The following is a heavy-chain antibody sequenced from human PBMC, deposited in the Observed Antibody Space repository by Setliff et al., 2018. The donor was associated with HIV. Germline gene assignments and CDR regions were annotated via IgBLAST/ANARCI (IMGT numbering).Heavy chain of an antibody. J-gene: IGHJ6*03. Sequence: GGSLRLSCAASGFSLSYYRMNWVRQAPGKGLEWVANIEQDGSEKYYVDSVKGRFTISRDNTKNSLYLQVDSLRAEDTAVYYCARVVDTSGGYWGSFYRYMDVWGKGTTVTVSS. CDR2: IEQDGSEK. D-gene: IGHD3-10*01. V-gene: IGHV3-7*03. CDR1: GFSLSYYR. CDR3: ARVVDTSGGYWGSFYRYMDV.